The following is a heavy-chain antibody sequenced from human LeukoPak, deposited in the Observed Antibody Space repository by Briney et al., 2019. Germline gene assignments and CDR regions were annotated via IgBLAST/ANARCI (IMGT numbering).Heavy chain of an antibody. D-gene: IGHD3-10*01. CDR3: ARGAYGSGSYYNYYGMDV. CDR2: IYPDDSDA. Sequence: GESLKISFQGSGYTFATRWLAWVRPMPGRGLEWMGIIYPDDSDAIYSPSFQGQVTISADKSISTAYLQWSSLKASDSAMYYCARGAYGSGSYYNYYGMDVWGQGTTVTVSS. CDR1: GYTFATRW. V-gene: IGHV5-51*01. J-gene: IGHJ6*02.